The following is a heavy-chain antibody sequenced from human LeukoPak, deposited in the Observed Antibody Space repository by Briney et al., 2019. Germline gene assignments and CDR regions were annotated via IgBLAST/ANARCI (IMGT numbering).Heavy chain of an antibody. CDR1: GYTFTGYY. CDR3: GRRLGYCSVGSCYSGGAIYYYYGMDV. Sequence: ASLKVSCEASGYTFTGYYMHCVRPAPGQRLEWMGWINPNSGSTHYAQRFQGRVTMTRDTAMSTAYMELSRLRFDATDVYYCGRRLGYCSVGSCYSGGAIYYYYGMDVWGQGTTVTV. J-gene: IGHJ6*02. CDR2: INPNSGST. D-gene: IGHD2-15*01. V-gene: IGHV1-2*02.